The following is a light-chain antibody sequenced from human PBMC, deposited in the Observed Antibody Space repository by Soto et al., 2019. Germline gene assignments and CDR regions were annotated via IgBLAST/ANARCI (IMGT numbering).Light chain of an antibody. CDR3: QQYGSSPFT. Sequence: EIVLTQSPGTLSLSPGERATLSCRASQSVSSNYLAWYQQKPGQAPRVLIYVASSRATGIPDRFSGSGSGTDFTITISRLEPEDFSVYYCQQYGSSPFTFGQGTRLEIK. CDR1: QSVSSNY. CDR2: VAS. V-gene: IGKV3-20*01. J-gene: IGKJ5*01.